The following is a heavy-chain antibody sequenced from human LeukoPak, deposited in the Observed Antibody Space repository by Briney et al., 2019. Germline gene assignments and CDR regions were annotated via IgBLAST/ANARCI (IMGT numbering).Heavy chain of an antibody. D-gene: IGHD2-15*01. CDR1: SGSISSYY. Sequence: SETLSLTCTVSSGSISSYYWSWIRQPPGKGLEWIGYIYYSGSTNYNPSLKSRVTISVDTSKNQFSLKLSSVTAADTAVYYCARIAMVAATQWFDPWGQGTLVTVSS. CDR2: IYYSGST. V-gene: IGHV4-59*08. J-gene: IGHJ5*02. CDR3: ARIAMVAATQWFDP.